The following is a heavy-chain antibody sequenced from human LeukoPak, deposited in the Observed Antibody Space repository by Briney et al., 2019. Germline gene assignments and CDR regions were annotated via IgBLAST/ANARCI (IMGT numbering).Heavy chain of an antibody. Sequence: GSSVKVSCKASGYTFTSYDINWVRQATGQALEWMGWMNPNSGNTGYAQKFQGRVTMTRNTSISTAYMELSSLRSEDTAVYYCARDINDYSNTGGWFDPWGQGTLVTVSS. D-gene: IGHD4-11*01. CDR1: GYTFTSYD. CDR2: MNPNSGNT. V-gene: IGHV1-8*01. J-gene: IGHJ5*02. CDR3: ARDINDYSNTGGWFDP.